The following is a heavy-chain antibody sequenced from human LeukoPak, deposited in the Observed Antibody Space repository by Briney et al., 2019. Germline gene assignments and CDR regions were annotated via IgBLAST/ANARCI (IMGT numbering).Heavy chain of an antibody. CDR1: GGSISSGGYY. CDR3: AREDSSGPSGMIGYFDL. J-gene: IGHJ2*01. Sequence: PSETLSLTCTVSGGSISSGGYYWSWIRQHPGKGLEWIGYIYYSGSTNYNPSLKSRVTISVDTSKNQFSLKLSSVTATDTAVYYCAREDSSGPSGMIGYFDLWGRGTLVTVSS. CDR2: IYYSGST. D-gene: IGHD6-19*01. V-gene: IGHV4-61*08.